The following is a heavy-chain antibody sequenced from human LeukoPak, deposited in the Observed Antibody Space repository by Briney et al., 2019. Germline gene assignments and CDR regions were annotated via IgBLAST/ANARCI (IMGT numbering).Heavy chain of an antibody. J-gene: IGHJ4*02. V-gene: IGHV1-18*01. CDR3: ARCRTSIVVVPAAIPQNFDY. Sequence: ASVKVSCKASGYTFTSYGISWVRKAPGQGLELMGWISAYNGNTNYAQKFQGRVTMTTDTSTSTAYMELRSLRSDDTAVYYCARCRTSIVVVPAAIPQNFDYWGQGTLVTVSS. CDR1: GYTFTSYG. CDR2: ISAYNGNT. D-gene: IGHD2-2*02.